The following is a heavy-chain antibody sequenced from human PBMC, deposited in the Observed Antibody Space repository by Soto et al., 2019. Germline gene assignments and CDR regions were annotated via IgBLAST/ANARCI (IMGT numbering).Heavy chain of an antibody. V-gene: IGHV3-30*18. CDR3: ANSHYHPSKINF. CDR1: GFTFSSYG. J-gene: IGHJ4*02. CDR2: ISYDGSNK. Sequence: RLSCAASGFTFSSYGMHWVRQAPGKGLEWVAVISYDGSNKYYADSVKGRFTISRDNSKNTLYLQMNSLRAEDTAVYYCANSHYHPSKINFRGQGTLVTVFS. D-gene: IGHD3-22*01.